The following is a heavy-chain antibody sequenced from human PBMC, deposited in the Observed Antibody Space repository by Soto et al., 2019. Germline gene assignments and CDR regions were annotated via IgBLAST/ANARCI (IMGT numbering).Heavy chain of an antibody. D-gene: IGHD5-18*01. Sequence: GASVKVSCKASGGTFSSYTIGWVRQAPGQGLEWMGRIIPILGIANYAQKFQGRVTITADKSTSTAYMELSSLRSEDTAVYYCARDSVYSYGFFGYWGQGTLVTVSS. V-gene: IGHV1-69*04. J-gene: IGHJ4*02. CDR2: IIPILGIA. CDR3: ARDSVYSYGFFGY. CDR1: GGTFSSYT.